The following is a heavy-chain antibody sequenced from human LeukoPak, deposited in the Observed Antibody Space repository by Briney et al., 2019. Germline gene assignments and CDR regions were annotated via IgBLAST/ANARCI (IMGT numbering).Heavy chain of an antibody. CDR2: INPNSGGT. CDR1: GYTFTGYY. V-gene: IGHV1-2*02. CDR3: ARDLIAAAGRPNYYYYYYMDV. J-gene: IGHJ6*03. D-gene: IGHD6-13*01. Sequence: GASVKVSCKASGYTFTGYYMHWVRQAPGQGLEWMGWINPNSGGTNYAQKFQGRVTMTRDTSISTAYMELSRPRSDDTAVYYCARDLIAAAGRPNYYYYYYMDVWGKGTTVTISS.